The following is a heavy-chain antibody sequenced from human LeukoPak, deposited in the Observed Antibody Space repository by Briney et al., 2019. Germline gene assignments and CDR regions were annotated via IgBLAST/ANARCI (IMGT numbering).Heavy chain of an antibody. CDR2: ISGSGGGT. V-gene: IGHV3-23*01. CDR1: GITVSNYG. CDR3: AKKTPGNYPYDY. D-gene: IGHD3-22*01. J-gene: IGHJ4*02. Sequence: GGSLRLSCAVSGITVSNYGMSWVRQAPGKGLEWVAGISGSGGGTNYADSVKGRFTISRDNSKKMLFLQMTSLRAEDTAVYYCAKKTPGNYPYDYWGQGTLVTVSP.